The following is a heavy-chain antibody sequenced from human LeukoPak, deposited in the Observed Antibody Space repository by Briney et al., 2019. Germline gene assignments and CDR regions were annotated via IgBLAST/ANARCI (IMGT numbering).Heavy chain of an antibody. Sequence: PGGSLRLSCAASGFTFSSYSMNWVRQAPGRGLEWVSYITSYDSTIYYADSVKGRFTISRDNAKNSLYLQMNSLRAEDTAVYYCARVVGLTGYSSSWYSGYYYYMDVWGKGTTVTVSS. CDR1: GFTFSSYS. CDR3: ARVVGLTGYSSSWYSGYYYYMDV. CDR2: ITSYDSTI. D-gene: IGHD6-13*01. J-gene: IGHJ6*03. V-gene: IGHV3-48*01.